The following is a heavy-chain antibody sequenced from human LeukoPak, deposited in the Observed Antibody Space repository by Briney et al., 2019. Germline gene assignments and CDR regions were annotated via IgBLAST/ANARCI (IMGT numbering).Heavy chain of an antibody. CDR2: IYSGGST. CDR1: GFTVSSNY. V-gene: IGHV3-53*01. J-gene: IGHJ4*02. D-gene: IGHD6-13*01. CDR3: ARDSGPYSSSWYGY. Sequence: PGGSLRLSCAASGFTVSSNYMSWVRQAPGKGLEWVSVIYSGGSTYYADSVKARFTISRDNSKNTLYLQMNSLRAEDTAVYYCARDSGPYSSSWYGYWGQGTLVTVSS.